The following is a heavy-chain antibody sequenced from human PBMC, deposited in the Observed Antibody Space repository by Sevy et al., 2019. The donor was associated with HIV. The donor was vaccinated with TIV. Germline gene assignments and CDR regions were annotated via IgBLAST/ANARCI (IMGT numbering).Heavy chain of an antibody. CDR1: GDTVSSDSAA. J-gene: IGHJ4*02. CDR2: TYYRSTWHK. V-gene: IGHV6-1*01. CDR3: ARDHNCVLDF. D-gene: IGHD1-20*01. Sequence: QSQTLSLTCAISGDTVSSDSAAWNWIRQSPVRGLEWLGRTYYRSTWHKDYGTSLNSRMTINPDTSKNQSSLQLKAVTPDDTAIYYCARDHNCVLDFWGQGILVTVSS.